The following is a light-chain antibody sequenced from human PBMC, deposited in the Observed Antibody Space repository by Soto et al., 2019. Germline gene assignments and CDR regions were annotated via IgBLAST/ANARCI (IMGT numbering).Light chain of an antibody. V-gene: IGKV3D-15*01. CDR1: QTVSTY. J-gene: IGKJ2*01. CDR3: QQYNNWYT. CDR2: GAS. Sequence: IVLTQSPATLSLSPGERATLSCRARQTVSTYLSWYQHKPGQAPRLLIYGASNRATGIPARFSGSGSGTDFTLTISSLQSEDFAIYYCQQYNNWYTFGQGTKVDIK.